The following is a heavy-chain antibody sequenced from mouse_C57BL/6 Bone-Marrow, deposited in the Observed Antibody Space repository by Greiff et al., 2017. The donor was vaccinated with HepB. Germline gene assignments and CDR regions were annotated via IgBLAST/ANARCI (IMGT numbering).Heavy chain of an antibody. D-gene: IGHD1-2*01. V-gene: IGHV5-17*01. Sequence: DVQLQESGGGLVKPGGSLKLSCAASGFTFSDYGMHWVRQAPEKGLEWVAYISSGSSTIYYADTVKGRFTISRDNAKNTLFLQMTSLRSEDTAMYYCARSFDYDGSMDYWGQGTSVTVSS. CDR3: ARSFDYDGSMDY. J-gene: IGHJ4*01. CDR1: GFTFSDYG. CDR2: ISSGSSTI.